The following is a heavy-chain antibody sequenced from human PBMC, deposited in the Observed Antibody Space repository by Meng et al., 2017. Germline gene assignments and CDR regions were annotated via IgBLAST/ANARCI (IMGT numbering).Heavy chain of an antibody. J-gene: IGHJ4*02. V-gene: IGHV1-69*13. D-gene: IGHD4-17*01. CDR1: GYTFTSYG. CDR2: IIPIFGTA. CDR3: ASDVYGDYAPLHYY. Sequence: SVKVSCKASGYTFTSYGISWVRQAPGQGLEWMGGIIPIFGTANYAQKFQGRVTITADESTSTAYMELSSLRSEDTAVYYCASDVYGDYAPLHYYWGQGTLVTVSS.